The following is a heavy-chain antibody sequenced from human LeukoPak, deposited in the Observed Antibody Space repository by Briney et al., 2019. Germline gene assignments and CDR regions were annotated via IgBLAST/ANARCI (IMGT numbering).Heavy chain of an antibody. CDR1: GYTFTSYY. CDR2: INPSGGST. J-gene: IGHJ6*03. D-gene: IGHD1-26*01. CDR3: ARGGSYLGSYYYMDV. V-gene: IGHV1-46*01. Sequence: ASVKVSCKASGYTFTSYYIHWVRQAPGEGLEWMGIINPSGGSTSYAQKLQGRVTMTTDTSTSTAYMELRSLRSDDTAVYYCARGGSYLGSYYYMDVWGKGTTVTVSS.